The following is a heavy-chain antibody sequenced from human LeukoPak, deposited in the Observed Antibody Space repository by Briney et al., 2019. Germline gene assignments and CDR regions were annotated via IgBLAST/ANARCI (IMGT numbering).Heavy chain of an antibody. D-gene: IGHD2-2*01. CDR3: AKDKHIVVVPAAADAFDI. CDR2: ISYDGSNK. CDR1: GFTFSSYG. Sequence: GGSLRLSCAASGFTFSSYGMHWVRQAPGKGLEWVAVISYDGSNKYYADSVKGRFTISRGNSKNTLYLQMNSLRAEDTAVYYCAKDKHIVVVPAAADAFDIWGQGTMVTVSS. J-gene: IGHJ3*02. V-gene: IGHV3-30*18.